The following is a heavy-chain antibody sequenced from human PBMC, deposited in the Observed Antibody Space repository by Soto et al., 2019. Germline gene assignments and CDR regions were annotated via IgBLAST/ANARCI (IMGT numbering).Heavy chain of an antibody. CDR3: ARDRSIRSSSWYFAFDI. V-gene: IGHV1-2*02. Sequence: GASVKVSCKASGYTFTGYYMHWVLQAPVQGLEWMGWINPNSGGTNYAQKFQGRVTMTRDTSISTAYMELSRLRSDDTAVYYCARDRSIRSSSWYFAFDIWGQGTMVTVSS. CDR2: INPNSGGT. CDR1: GYTFTGYY. J-gene: IGHJ3*02. D-gene: IGHD6-13*01.